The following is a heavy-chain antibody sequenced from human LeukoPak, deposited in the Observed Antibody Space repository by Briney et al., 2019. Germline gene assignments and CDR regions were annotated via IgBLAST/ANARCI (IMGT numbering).Heavy chain of an antibody. CDR1: GGSISIYY. V-gene: IGHV4-59*01. CDR3: ARGDWNDGRSWFDP. Sequence: PSETLSLTCTVSGGSISIYYWSWIRQPPGKGLEWIGYIYYSGNTNYNPSLKSRVTISVDTSKNQFSLKLSSVTAADTAVYYCARGDWNDGRSWFDPWGQGTLVTVSS. J-gene: IGHJ5*02. D-gene: IGHD1-1*01. CDR2: IYYSGNT.